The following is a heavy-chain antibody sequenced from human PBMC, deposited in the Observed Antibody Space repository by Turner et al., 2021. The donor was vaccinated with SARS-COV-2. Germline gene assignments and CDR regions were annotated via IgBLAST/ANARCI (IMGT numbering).Heavy chain of an antibody. Sequence: VQLLESGGGLVQPGGSLILSCAASGFTLSSYAMSWVRQAPGKGLEWVSAISGSGVSTYYADSVKGRFTISRDNSKNTLYLQMNSLRAEDTAVYYCAKADRVMIVVVITLFDYWGQGTLVTVSS. CDR1: GFTLSSYA. CDR3: AKADRVMIVVVITLFDY. CDR2: ISGSGVST. D-gene: IGHD3-22*01. J-gene: IGHJ4*02. V-gene: IGHV3-23*01.